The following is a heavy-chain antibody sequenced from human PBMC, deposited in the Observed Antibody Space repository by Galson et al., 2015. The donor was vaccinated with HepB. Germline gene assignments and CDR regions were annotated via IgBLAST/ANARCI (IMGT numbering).Heavy chain of an antibody. CDR2: SDPESGKR. V-gene: IGHV1-24*01. J-gene: IGHJ4*02. D-gene: IGHD3-3*02. CDR3: ATAHLWSGYFDY. Sequence: SVKVSCKVSGYTLTEISMYWLRQVPGKGLEFMGGSDPESGKRMYGQTFQGRVTLTEDTTTDTAYMELSSLRSEDTALYYCATAHLWSGYFDYWGQGTLVTVS. CDR1: GYTLTEIS.